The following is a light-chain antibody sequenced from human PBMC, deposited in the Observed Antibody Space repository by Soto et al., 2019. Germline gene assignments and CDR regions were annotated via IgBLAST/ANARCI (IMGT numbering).Light chain of an antibody. CDR1: QGISSY. J-gene: IGKJ1*01. CDR3: QQYYSYPRT. CDR2: AAS. Sequence: AILMTQSPSSFSASTGDRVTITCRASQGISSYLAWYQQKPGKAPKLMIYAASTLPSGVPSRFSGSGSGTDFPLTISCLPSEDFATYYCQQYYSYPRTFGQGTQVDI. V-gene: IGKV1-8*01.